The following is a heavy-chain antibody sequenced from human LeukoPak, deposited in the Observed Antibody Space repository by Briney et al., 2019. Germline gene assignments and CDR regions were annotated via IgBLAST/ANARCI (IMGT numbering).Heavy chain of an antibody. CDR2: VRPTGITT. V-gene: IGHV1-46*01. Sequence: GASVKVSCKTPRYIFTTDYFHWVRQAPGQGLEWIGVVRPTGITTTYAQKFQGRVTMTRDTSTNTVYMELRSLASDDTAVYYCTRDNSYWSFDYWGQGTLVTVSS. CDR3: TRDNSYWSFDY. D-gene: IGHD3-10*01. CDR1: RYIFTTDY. J-gene: IGHJ4*02.